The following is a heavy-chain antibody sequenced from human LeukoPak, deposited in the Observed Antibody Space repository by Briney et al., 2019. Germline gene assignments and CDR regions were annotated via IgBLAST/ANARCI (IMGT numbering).Heavy chain of an antibody. CDR2: ISGSGGST. V-gene: IGHV3-23*01. J-gene: IGHJ4*02. D-gene: IGHD7-27*01. CDR3: AKDGANWAFDY. Sequence: GGSLRLSCVASGFTFSSYWMTWVRQAPGKGLEWVSAISGSGGSTYYADSVKGRFTISRDNSKNTLYLQMNSLRAEDTAVYYCAKDGANWAFDYWGQGTLVTVSS. CDR1: GFTFSSYW.